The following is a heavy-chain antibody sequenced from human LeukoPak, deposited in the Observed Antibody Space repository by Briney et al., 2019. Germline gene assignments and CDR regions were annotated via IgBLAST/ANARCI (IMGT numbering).Heavy chain of an antibody. CDR2: INPSAGST. Sequence: EASVKVSCKASGYTFPSYYMHWVRQAPGQGLEWTGIINPSAGSTRYAQKFQGRVTMTRDTSTRTVYMELSSLRSEDTAVYYCAREGGIAAADEGWFDPWGQGTLVTVSS. V-gene: IGHV1-46*01. CDR3: AREGGIAAADEGWFDP. D-gene: IGHD6-13*01. J-gene: IGHJ5*02. CDR1: GYTFPSYY.